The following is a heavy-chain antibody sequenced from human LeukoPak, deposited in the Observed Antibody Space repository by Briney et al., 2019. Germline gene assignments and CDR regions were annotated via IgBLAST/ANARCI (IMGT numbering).Heavy chain of an antibody. J-gene: IGHJ4*02. CDR1: GFTFSDYY. D-gene: IGHD3-10*01. Sequence: GGSLRLSCAASGFTFSDYYMSWIRQAPGKGLEWVSYISSSGSTIYYADSVKGRFTISRDSAKNSLYLQMNSLRAEDTAVYYCARDAVLLWFGESLDYWGQGTLVTVSS. CDR2: ISSSGSTI. V-gene: IGHV3-11*01. CDR3: ARDAVLLWFGESLDY.